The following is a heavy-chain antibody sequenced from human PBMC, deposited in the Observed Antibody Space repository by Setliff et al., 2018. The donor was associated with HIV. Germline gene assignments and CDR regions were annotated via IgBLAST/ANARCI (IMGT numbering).Heavy chain of an antibody. J-gene: IGHJ6*03. D-gene: IGHD3-10*01. V-gene: IGHV3-21*06. CDR2: ISWRSTYI. CDR3: SRSQGIGNYYMDD. CDR1: GFTFSTHC. Sequence: KAGGSLRLSCAASGFTFSTHCMNWVRQAPGKGLEWISSISWRSTYIYYSDSVKGRFTISRDDATNSLFLQVNSLRDEDTAVYYCSRSQGIGNYYMDDWGTGTTVTVS.